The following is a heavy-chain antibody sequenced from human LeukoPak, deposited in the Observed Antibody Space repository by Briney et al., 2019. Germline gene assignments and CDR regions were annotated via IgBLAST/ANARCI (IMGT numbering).Heavy chain of an antibody. CDR1: GGSISSYY. V-gene: IGHV4-59*01. J-gene: IGHJ6*03. CDR3: ARMHTYYFDRYAPRDYYYCYMDV. Sequence: SENLSLNCTVYGGSISSYYWSWLRQPPGKGLEWLGYIYYSGRTNNNTSLKSRVTISVDTSKNQFSLKLSSVTAADTAVYYCARMHTYYFDRYAPRDYYYCYMDVWGKGTSVTVSS. D-gene: IGHD3-22*01. CDR2: IYYSGRT.